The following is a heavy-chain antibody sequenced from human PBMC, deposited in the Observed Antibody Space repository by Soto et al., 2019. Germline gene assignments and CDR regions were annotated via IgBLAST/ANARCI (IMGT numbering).Heavy chain of an antibody. CDR3: ARVKLTMVRGVTPNQGILDY. CDR1: GGSISSGGYY. J-gene: IGHJ4*02. Sequence: SETLSLTCTVSGGSISSGGYYWSWIRQHPGKGLEWIGYIYYSGSTYYNPSLKSRVTISVDTSKNQFSLKLSSVTAADTAVYYCARVKLTMVRGVTPNQGILDYWGQGTLVTVSS. V-gene: IGHV4-31*03. D-gene: IGHD3-10*01. CDR2: IYYSGST.